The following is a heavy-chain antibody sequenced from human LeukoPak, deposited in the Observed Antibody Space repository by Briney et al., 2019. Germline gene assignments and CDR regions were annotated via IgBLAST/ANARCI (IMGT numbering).Heavy chain of an antibody. D-gene: IGHD3-22*01. J-gene: IGHJ6*02. Sequence: AGGSLRLSCAASGFTLSNYEVKWVRQAPGKGLEWVSYISRSGDIIQYSDSVRGRFTSSRGNAKNSLYLQMNSLRDEDTAVYYCARRVSYEGMDVWGQGTTVTVSS. CDR1: GFTLSNYE. CDR2: ISRSGDII. V-gene: IGHV3-48*03. CDR3: ARRVSYEGMDV.